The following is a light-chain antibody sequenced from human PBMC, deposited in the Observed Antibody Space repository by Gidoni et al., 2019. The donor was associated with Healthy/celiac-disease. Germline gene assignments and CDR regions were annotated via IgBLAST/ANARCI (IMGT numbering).Light chain of an antibody. Sequence: PATVSAASGESAISFSRASQSVSSNFSWYQQQPGQAPTLLLYGASTSAPGIAARLSGSRSGTAFIILIISRQSADFAVSYCQQHNNCPPFTFSQGTKLEIK. V-gene: IGKV3-15*01. CDR1: QSVSSN. CDR2: GAS. CDR3: QQHNNCPPFT. J-gene: IGKJ2*01.